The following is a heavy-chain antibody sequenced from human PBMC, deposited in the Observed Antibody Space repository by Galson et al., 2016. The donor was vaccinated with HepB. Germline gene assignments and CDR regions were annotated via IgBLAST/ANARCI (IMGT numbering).Heavy chain of an antibody. CDR2: LYYSGST. Sequence: TLSLTCSVSGWSISNGGHYWSWIRQHPGKGLELAGFLYYSGSTFYNPALKSRLTLSVDTSKNQFSLTLRSVTAADTAVYYCARSLYFHDGNIYHEYWGQGSLVTVSS. D-gene: IGHD1/OR15-1a*01. J-gene: IGHJ4*02. V-gene: IGHV4-31*03. CDR3: ARSLYFHDGNIYHEY. CDR1: GWSISNGGHY.